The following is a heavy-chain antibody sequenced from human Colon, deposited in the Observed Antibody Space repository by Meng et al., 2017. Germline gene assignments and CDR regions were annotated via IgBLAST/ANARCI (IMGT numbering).Heavy chain of an antibody. Sequence: GGSLRLSCAASGFTFVTYGMNWVRQAPGKGLEWVSSIRGGSSDDTYYADSVQGRFAISRDNSKNTLYLQMDSLRAEDTAVYYCAKKNTPSTSWFWFDYWGHGTLVTVSS. J-gene: IGHJ4*01. CDR2: IRGGSSDDT. CDR1: GFTFVTYG. D-gene: IGHD6-13*01. V-gene: IGHV3-23*01. CDR3: AKKNTPSTSWFWFDY.